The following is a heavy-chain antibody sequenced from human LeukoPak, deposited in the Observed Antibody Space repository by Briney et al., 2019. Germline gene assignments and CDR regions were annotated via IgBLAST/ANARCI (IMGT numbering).Heavy chain of an antibody. CDR3: ARGLDSGFYQYKGFAP. CDR2: IYHSGST. V-gene: IGHV4-4*02. CDR1: GGSISSSNW. J-gene: IGHJ5*02. D-gene: IGHD3-22*01. Sequence: SGTLSLTCAVSGGSISSSNWWSWVRQPPGKGLEWIGEIYHSGSTNYSPSLKSRVTISVDTSKNQFSLKLNSVTAADTAVYYCARGLDSGFYQYKGFAPWGQGTLVTVSS.